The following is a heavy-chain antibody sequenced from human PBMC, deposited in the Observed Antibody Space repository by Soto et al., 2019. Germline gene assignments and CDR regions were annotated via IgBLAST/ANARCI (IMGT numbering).Heavy chain of an antibody. V-gene: IGHV2-5*02. CDR1: GFSLSTSGVG. CDR3: APRISTPYYYYGMDV. Sequence: QITLKESGPTLVKPTQTLTLTCTFSGFSLSTSGVGVGWIRQPPGKALEWLALIYWDDDKRYSPSLKSRLSSTKDTPKNRLVLTMTNMDTVDTATYYCAPRISTPYYYYGMDVWGQGTTVTVSS. J-gene: IGHJ6*02. CDR2: IYWDDDK.